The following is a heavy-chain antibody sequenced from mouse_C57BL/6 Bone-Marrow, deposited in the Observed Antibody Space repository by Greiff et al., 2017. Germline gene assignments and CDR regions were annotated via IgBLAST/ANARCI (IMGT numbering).Heavy chain of an antibody. CDR2: IYPRSGNT. Sequence: VQRVESGAELARPGASVKLSCKASGYTFTSYGISWVKQRTGQGLEWIGEIYPRSGNTYYNEKFKGKATLTADKSSSTAYMELRSLTSEDSAVYFCASGNWAWFAYWGQGTLVTVSA. V-gene: IGHV1-81*01. CDR1: GYTFTSYG. CDR3: ASGNWAWFAY. J-gene: IGHJ3*01. D-gene: IGHD4-1*01.